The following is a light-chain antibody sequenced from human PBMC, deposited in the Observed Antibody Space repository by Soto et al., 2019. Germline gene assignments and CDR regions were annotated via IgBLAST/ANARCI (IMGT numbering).Light chain of an antibody. CDR2: DDS. CDR1: QDIRGA. CDR3: QQFNSYPIT. Sequence: AIQLTQSPSSLSASVGDRVTITCRASQDIRGALAWYQQKPGKAPKMLIYDDSTLESGVPSRFSGSSSGTDFTLTISSLQPEDFATYYCQQFNSYPITFGQGTRLEIK. V-gene: IGKV1-13*02. J-gene: IGKJ5*01.